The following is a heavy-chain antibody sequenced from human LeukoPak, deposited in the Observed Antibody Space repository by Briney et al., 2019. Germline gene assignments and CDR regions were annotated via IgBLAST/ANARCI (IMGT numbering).Heavy chain of an antibody. V-gene: IGHV3-30*04. CDR2: ISYDGSNK. D-gene: IGHD5-18*01. CDR3: ARDRIQLWLANWFDP. CDR1: GFTFSSYA. J-gene: IGHJ5*02. Sequence: GGSLRLSCAASGFTFSSYAMHWVRQAPGKGLEWVAVISYDGSNKYYADSVKGRFTISRDNSKNTLYLQMNSLRAEDTAVYYCARDRIQLWLANWFDPWGQGTLVTVSS.